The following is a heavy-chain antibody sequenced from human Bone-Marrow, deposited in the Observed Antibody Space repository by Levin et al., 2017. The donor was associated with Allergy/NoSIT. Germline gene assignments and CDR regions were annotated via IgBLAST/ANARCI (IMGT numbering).Heavy chain of an antibody. V-gene: IGHV3-53*01. J-gene: IGHJ4*02. CDR2: IYTGGSA. CDR3: VKRSGQLFTN. D-gene: IGHD3-10*01. CDR1: GLTVSSNY. Sequence: AGGSLRLSCVVSGLTVSSNYMGWVRQGPGKGLQWVSVIYTGGSAYYADFGKGRFTISRDNSRNTLHLQMNRLRVEDTAVYYCVKRSGQLFTNWGQATLVTVSS.